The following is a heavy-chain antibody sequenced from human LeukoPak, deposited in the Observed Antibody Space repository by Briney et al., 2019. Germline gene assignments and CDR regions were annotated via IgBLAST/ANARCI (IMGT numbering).Heavy chain of an antibody. J-gene: IGHJ3*02. D-gene: IGHD2-2*01. V-gene: IGHV4-61*02. CDR2: IYTSGST. CDR1: GGSISSGSYY. CDR3: ARYCSSTSCYPNDAFDI. Sequence: SETLSLTCTVSGGSISSGSYYWSWIRQPAGKGLEWIGRIYTSGSTNYNPSLKSRVTISVDTSKNQFSLKLSSVTAADTAVYYCARYCSSTSCYPNDAFDIWGQGTMVTVSS.